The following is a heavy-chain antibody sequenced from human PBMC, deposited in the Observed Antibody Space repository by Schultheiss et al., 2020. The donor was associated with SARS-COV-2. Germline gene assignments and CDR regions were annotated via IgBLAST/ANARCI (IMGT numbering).Heavy chain of an antibody. J-gene: IGHJ4*02. V-gene: IGHV1-58*01. CDR1: GFTFTSSA. D-gene: IGHD6-19*01. CDR3: ARAVAGRGVRIDY. CDR2: IVVGSGNT. Sequence: SVKVSCKASGFTFTSSAVQWVRQARGQRLEWIGWIVVGSGNTKYAQKFQGRVTMTTDTSTSTAYMELRSLRSDDTAVYYCARAVAGRGVRIDYWGQGTLVTVSS.